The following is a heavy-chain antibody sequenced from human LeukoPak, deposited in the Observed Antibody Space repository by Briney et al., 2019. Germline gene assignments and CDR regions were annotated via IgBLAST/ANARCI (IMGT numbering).Heavy chain of an antibody. CDR2: IWYDGSNK. Sequence: GRSLRLSCAASGFTFSSYGMHWVRQAPGKGLEWVAVIWYDGSNKYYADSVKGRFTISRDNSKNTLYLQMNSLRAEDTAVYYCARERGSSSSSFAYWGQGTLVTVS. J-gene: IGHJ4*02. CDR3: ARERGSSSSSFAY. V-gene: IGHV3-33*01. D-gene: IGHD6-6*01. CDR1: GFTFSSYG.